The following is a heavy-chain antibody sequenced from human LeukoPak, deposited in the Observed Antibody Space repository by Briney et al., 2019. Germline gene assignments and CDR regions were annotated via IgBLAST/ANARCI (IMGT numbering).Heavy chain of an antibody. CDR3: ARVRWNYPSILFDY. CDR1: GFTFSSYS. Sequence: GGSLRLSCAASGFTFSSYSMNWVRQAPGKGLEWVSSISGSSSYIYYTDSVKGRFTISRDNAKNSLYLQMSSLRAEDTAVYYCARVRWNYPSILFDYWGQGTLVTVSS. CDR2: ISGSSSYI. D-gene: IGHD1-7*01. V-gene: IGHV3-21*01. J-gene: IGHJ4*02.